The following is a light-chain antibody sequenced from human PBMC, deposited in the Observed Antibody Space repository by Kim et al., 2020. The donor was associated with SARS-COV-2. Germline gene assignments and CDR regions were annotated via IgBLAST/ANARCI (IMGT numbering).Light chain of an antibody. CDR2: RDS. CDR1: NIGSKN. J-gene: IGLJ3*02. CDR3: QVWDSSTAGV. Sequence: SYELTQPLSVSVALGQTARITCGGNNIGSKNVHWYQQKPGQAPVLVIYRDSNRPSGIPERFSGPNSGNTATLTISRAQAGDEADYYCQVWDSSTAGVFGGGTQLTVL. V-gene: IGLV3-9*01.